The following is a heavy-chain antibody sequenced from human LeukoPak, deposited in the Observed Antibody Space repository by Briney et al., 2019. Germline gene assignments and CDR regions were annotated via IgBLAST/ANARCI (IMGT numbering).Heavy chain of an antibody. CDR3: AKPMIGKGGPFDY. V-gene: IGHV3-30*02. D-gene: IGHD3-10*02. J-gene: IGHJ4*02. Sequence: GGSLRLSCVASGITFSNYGMHWVCQPPGKGLEWVAFIRYDGNNKYYADSEKGRFTISRDNSRDTLYLQMNNLRIEDTAVYYCAKPMIGKGGPFDYWGQGTLVTVSS. CDR1: GITFSNYG. CDR2: IRYDGNNK.